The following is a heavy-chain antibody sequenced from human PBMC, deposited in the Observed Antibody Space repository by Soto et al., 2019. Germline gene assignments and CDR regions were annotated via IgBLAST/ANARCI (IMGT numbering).Heavy chain of an antibody. CDR1: GFTFSNYW. D-gene: IGHD3-22*01. CDR2: IDEDGSEK. CDR3: AGRWYDSSGYGX. J-gene: IGHJ4*02. V-gene: IGHV3-7*03. Sequence: GGSLRLSFAASGFTFSNYWMTWVRQAPGKGLGWVSNIDEDGSEKRYVDSVKGRFTISRDNAKNALYLQMNSLRAEDTAVYYCAGRWYDSSGYGXWGRATLVTVSX.